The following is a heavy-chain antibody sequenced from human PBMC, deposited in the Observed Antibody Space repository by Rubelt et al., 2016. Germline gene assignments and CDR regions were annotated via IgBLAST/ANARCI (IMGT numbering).Heavy chain of an antibody. J-gene: IGHJ3*02. Sequence: TLTCTVSGFSLSNARVGVSWIRQPPGKALEWLAHVFSSDVKSYSASLSSRLNISKDTSKSQVILTMTNMDPVDTGTYYCARITEGSDSTAFDIWGQGTMVTVSS. D-gene: IGHD2-21*02. CDR3: ARITEGSDSTAFDI. CDR2: VFSSDVK. V-gene: IGHV2-26*01. CDR1: GFSLSNARVG.